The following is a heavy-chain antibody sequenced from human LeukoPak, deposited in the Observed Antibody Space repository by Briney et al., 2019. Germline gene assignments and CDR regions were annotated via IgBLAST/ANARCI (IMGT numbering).Heavy chain of an antibody. V-gene: IGHV3-30*04. CDR2: ISYDVSNK. Sequence: PGRSLRLSCASSEFTFSSYAMHWGRQAPGKVLEWVAVISYDVSNKYYADSVKGRFTISRDNSKNTLYLQMNSLRAEDTAVYYCAREYVVVVAATRYYYYGMDVWGQGTTVTVSS. CDR1: EFTFSSYA. D-gene: IGHD2-15*01. CDR3: AREYVVVVAATRYYYYGMDV. J-gene: IGHJ6*02.